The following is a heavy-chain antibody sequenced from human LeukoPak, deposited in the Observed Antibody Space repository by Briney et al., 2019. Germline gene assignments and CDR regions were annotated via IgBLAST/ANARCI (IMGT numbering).Heavy chain of an antibody. D-gene: IGHD3-3*01. V-gene: IGHV4-31*03. Sequence: PSETLSLTCTVSGGSISSGGYYWTWIRQRPGKGLEWIGYIYYSGSTYYNPSLKSRVTISVDTSKNQFSLKLSSVTAADTAVYYCARDFGVDSDLVGMDVWGQGTTVTVSS. CDR2: IYYSGST. CDR1: GGSISSGGYY. CDR3: ARDFGVDSDLVGMDV. J-gene: IGHJ6*02.